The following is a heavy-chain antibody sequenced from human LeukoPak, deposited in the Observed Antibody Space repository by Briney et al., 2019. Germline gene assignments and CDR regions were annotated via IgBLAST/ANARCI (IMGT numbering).Heavy chain of an antibody. V-gene: IGHV3-23*01. Sequence: EAGGSLRLSCSVTGITLSNYGMTWVRQAPGKGLEWVAGISGSGGRTNYADSVKGRFTISRDNSKSTLFLQMNSLRAEDTAVYYCAKESSGGCCGSSAYWPSWGHGTLVTVSA. J-gene: IGHJ5*01. D-gene: IGHD2-2*01. CDR2: ISGSGGRT. CDR1: GITLSNYG. CDR3: AKESSGGCCGSSAYWPS.